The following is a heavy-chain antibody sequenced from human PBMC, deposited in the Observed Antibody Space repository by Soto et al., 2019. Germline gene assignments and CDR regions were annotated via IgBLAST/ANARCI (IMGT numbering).Heavy chain of an antibody. D-gene: IGHD2-2*01. CDR3: ARAIDSDIVLGPAAMPFDY. V-gene: IGHV4-59*01. J-gene: IGHJ4*02. CDR2: IYYSGST. Sequence: SETLSLTCTVSGGSISSYYWSWIRQPPGKGLEWIGYIYYSGSTNYNPSLKSRVTISVDTSKNQFSLKLSSVTAADTAVYYCARAIDSDIVLGPAAMPFDYWGQGTLVTVSS. CDR1: GGSISSYY.